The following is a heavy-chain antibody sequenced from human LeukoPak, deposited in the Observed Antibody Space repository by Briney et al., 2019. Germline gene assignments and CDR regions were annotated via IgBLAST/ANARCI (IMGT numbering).Heavy chain of an antibody. D-gene: IGHD1-26*01. CDR1: GGSISSGDYY. CDR2: IYYSGST. J-gene: IGHJ4*02. CDR3: ARYSGSYRREYYFDY. V-gene: IGHV4-30-4*08. Sequence: SQTLSLTCTVSGGSISSGDYYWSWLRQPPGKGLEWLGYIYYSGSTYYNPSLKSRVTISVDTSKNQFSLKLSSVTAADTAVYYCARYSGSYRREYYFDYWGQGTLVTVSS.